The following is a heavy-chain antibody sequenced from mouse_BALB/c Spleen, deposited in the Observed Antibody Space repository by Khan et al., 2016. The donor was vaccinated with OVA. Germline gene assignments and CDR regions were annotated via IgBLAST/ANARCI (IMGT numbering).Heavy chain of an antibody. CDR3: ARDYWFAY. CDR1: GFTFSNYG. Sequence: EVKLEESGGGLVKPGGSLKLSCAASGFTFSNYGVSWVRQTPEKRLEWVASISSGDTTYYPDSVKGRSTISRDNARNILYLQMSSLRSEDTAMYYCARDYWFAYWGQGTLVTVSA. CDR2: ISSGDTT. V-gene: IGHV5-6-5*01. J-gene: IGHJ3*01.